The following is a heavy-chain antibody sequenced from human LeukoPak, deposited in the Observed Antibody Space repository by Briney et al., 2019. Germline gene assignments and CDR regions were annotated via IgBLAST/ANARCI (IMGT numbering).Heavy chain of an antibody. D-gene: IGHD5-18*01. CDR3: AREARGYSYGSYYFDY. V-gene: IGHV1-69*05. Sequence: SVKVSCKASGGTFSSYAISWVRQAPGQGLEWMGRIIPIFGTANYAQKFQGRVTITTDESTSTAYMELSSLRSEDTAVYYWAREARGYSYGSYYFDYWGQGTLVTVSS. J-gene: IGHJ4*02. CDR2: IIPIFGTA. CDR1: GGTFSSYA.